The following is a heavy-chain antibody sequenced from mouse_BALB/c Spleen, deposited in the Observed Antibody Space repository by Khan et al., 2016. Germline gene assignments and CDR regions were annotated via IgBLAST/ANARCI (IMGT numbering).Heavy chain of an antibody. Sequence: EVQLQESGPGLVKPSQSLSLTCTVTGYSITSDYAWNWIRQFPGNKLEWMGYISYSGSTSYNPSLKSRISITRDTSKNQFFLQLNSVTTEDTATXYYAREDEDYFDYWGQGTTLTVSS. CDR3: AREDEDYFDY. J-gene: IGHJ2*01. CDR1: GYSITSDYA. V-gene: IGHV3-2*02. CDR2: ISYSGST.